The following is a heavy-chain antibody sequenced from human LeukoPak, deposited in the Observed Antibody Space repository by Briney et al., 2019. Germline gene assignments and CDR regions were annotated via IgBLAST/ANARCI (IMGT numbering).Heavy chain of an antibody. CDR3: ARQSVATTKFDY. CDR2: INPSGGST. CDR1: GYTFTSYY. D-gene: IGHD5-12*01. Sequence: ASVKVSCMASGYTFTSYYMHWVRQAPGQGLEWMGIINPSGGSTSYAQKFQGRVTMTRDTSTSTVYMELSSLRSEDTAVYYCARQSVATTKFDYWGQGTLVTVSS. V-gene: IGHV1-46*01. J-gene: IGHJ4*02.